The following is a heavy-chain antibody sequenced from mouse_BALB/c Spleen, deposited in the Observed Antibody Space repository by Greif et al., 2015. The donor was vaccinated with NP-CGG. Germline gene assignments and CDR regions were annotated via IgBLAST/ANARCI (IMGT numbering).Heavy chain of an antibody. CDR3: ARGGGYDAGYAMDY. D-gene: IGHD2-2*01. J-gene: IGHJ4*01. CDR1: GFSLTSYG. Sequence: VKLVESGPGLVAPSQSLSITCTVSGFSLTSYGVHWVRQPPGKGLEWLGVIWAGGSTNYNSALMSRLSISKDNSKSQVFLKMNSLQTDDTAMYYCARGGGYDAGYAMDYWGQGTSVTVSS. V-gene: IGHV2-9*02. CDR2: IWAGGST.